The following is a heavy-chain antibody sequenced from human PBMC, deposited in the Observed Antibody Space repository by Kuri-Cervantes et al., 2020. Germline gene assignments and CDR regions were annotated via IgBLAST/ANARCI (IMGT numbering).Heavy chain of an antibody. D-gene: IGHD6-19*01. CDR1: GGSFSDYF. Sequence: SETLSLTCAVYGGSFSDYFWIWIRQSPGKGLEWIGEIDHTGTTNYNPSLESRVTISVDTSRNQFSLKLNSVTAADTAAYYCASGYSSGWFFYWGQGTLVTVSS. J-gene: IGHJ4*02. V-gene: IGHV4-34*01. CDR3: ASGYSSGWFFY. CDR2: IDHTGTT.